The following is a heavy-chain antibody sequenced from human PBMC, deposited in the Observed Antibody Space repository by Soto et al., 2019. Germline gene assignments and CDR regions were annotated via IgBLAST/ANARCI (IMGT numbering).Heavy chain of an antibody. J-gene: IGHJ6*02. D-gene: IGHD2-15*01. CDR2: IGFADDP. CDR3: ARAYSGRLPRRADYYFAMDV. V-gene: IGHV3-13*05. CDR1: AFTFSAYD. Sequence: WRSLRLDCATSAFTFSAYDMHWVRQTTGKGLDWVSVIGFADDPYYLGSVKGRFTISRENAKNSLYLQMNSLRADDTAVYYCARAYSGRLPRRADYYFAMDVWGQGTPVTVSS.